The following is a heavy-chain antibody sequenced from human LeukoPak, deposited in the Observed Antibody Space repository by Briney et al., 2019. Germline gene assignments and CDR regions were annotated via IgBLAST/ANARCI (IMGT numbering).Heavy chain of an antibody. CDR1: GYTFTGYY. CDR2: INPNSGGT. Sequence: GASAKVPCKASGYTFTGYYMHWVRQAPGQGLEWMGWINPNSGGTNYAQKFQGGVTMTRDTSISTAYMELSRLRSDDTAVYYCARGGDIAARPFDYWGQGTLVTVSS. V-gene: IGHV1-2*02. CDR3: ARGGDIAARPFDY. D-gene: IGHD6-6*01. J-gene: IGHJ4*02.